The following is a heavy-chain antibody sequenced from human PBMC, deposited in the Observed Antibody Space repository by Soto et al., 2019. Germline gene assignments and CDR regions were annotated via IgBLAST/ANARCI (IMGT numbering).Heavy chain of an antibody. D-gene: IGHD3-10*01. CDR3: ARLGQRDLDGSEY. Sequence: VKVSCKASGYTFTNYYMHWVRQAPGQGLEWMGVIHYSGATPTYAQKFQGRVTITADKSTSTAYMELSSLRSEDTAVYYCARLGQRDLDGSEYWGQGTLVTVSS. CDR1: GYTFTNYY. CDR2: IHYSGATP. J-gene: IGHJ4*02. V-gene: IGHV1-46*01.